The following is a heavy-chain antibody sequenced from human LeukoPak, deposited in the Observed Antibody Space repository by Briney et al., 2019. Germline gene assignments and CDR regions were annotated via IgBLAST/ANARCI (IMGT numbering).Heavy chain of an antibody. J-gene: IGHJ5*02. D-gene: IGHD6-6*01. CDR3: ASGIAAQAPLGWFDP. CDR1: GGTFSSYA. Sequence: VASVTVSYKASGGTFSSYAISWVRQAPGQGLEWMGGIIPIFGTANYAQKFQGRVTITTDESTSTAYMELSSLRSEDTAVYYCASGIAAQAPLGWFDPWGQGTLVTVSS. V-gene: IGHV1-69*05. CDR2: IIPIFGTA.